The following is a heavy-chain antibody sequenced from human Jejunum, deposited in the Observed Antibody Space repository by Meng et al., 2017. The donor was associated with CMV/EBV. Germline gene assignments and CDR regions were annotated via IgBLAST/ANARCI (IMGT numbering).Heavy chain of an antibody. V-gene: IGHV3-23*01. J-gene: IGHJ4*02. CDR1: GFTFTIHA. CDR3: AKDSGYTVSAPFDY. D-gene: IGHD3-10*01. Sequence: GFTFTIHAMSWVRQAPGRGLEWVAAISSGGIQTFYANSVKGRFTISRDNSNSTLYLQINSLRAEDTAIYYCAKDSGYTVSAPFDYWGQGTLVTVSS. CDR2: ISSGGIQT.